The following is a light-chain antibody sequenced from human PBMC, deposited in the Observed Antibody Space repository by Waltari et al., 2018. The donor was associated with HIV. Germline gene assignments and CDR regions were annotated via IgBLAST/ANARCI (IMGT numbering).Light chain of an antibody. CDR1: GSTIGSNN. CDR3: AAWDDSLNGPV. CDR2: RNN. J-gene: IGLJ2*01. V-gene: IGLV1-44*01. Sequence: QSVLTQSPSASGTPGQRVTISCSGSGSTIGSNNFHCCQQVPGPAPKPLIYRNNRRPSGVPDRFPGSKSGASASLAISGLQSEDEADYYCAAWDDSLNGPVFGGGTRLTGL.